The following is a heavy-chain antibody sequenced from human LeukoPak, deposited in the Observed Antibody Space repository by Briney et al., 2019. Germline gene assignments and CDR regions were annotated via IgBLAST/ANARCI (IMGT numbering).Heavy chain of an antibody. J-gene: IGHJ6*02. Sequence: PSETLSLTCAVYGGSFSGYYWSWIRQPPGKGLEWIGEINHSGSTNYNPSLKSRVTISVDTSKNQFSLKLSSVTAADTAVYYCARGSGSHYLYYYYGMDVWGQGTTVTVSS. V-gene: IGHV4-34*01. CDR2: INHSGST. CDR3: ARGSGSHYLYYYYGMDV. D-gene: IGHD1-26*01. CDR1: GGSFSGYY.